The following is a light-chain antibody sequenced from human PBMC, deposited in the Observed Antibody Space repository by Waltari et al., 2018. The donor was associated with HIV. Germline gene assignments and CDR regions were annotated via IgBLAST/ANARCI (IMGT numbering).Light chain of an antibody. CDR3: NSYTSISTWV. V-gene: IGLV2-14*01. J-gene: IGLJ3*02. CDR1: SSDVGSYSY. CDR2: AVS. Sequence: QSALTQPASVSGSPGQSITIPCTGSSSDVGSYSYVSWYQQHPGKAAKLMIYAVSYRPSGVSNRFSGSKSGNTASLTISGLQAEDEADYYCNSYTSISTWVFGGGTKLTVL.